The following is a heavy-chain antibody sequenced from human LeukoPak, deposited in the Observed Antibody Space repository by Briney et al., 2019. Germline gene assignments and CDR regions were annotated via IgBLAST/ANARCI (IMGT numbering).Heavy chain of an antibody. Sequence: GGSLRLSCAASGFTFSSYAMSWVRQAPGKGLEWVSAISVSGGSTYYADSVKGRFTISRDNSKNTLYLQMNSLRAEDTAVYYCAKGRYSSSWYGDYWGQGTLVTVSS. J-gene: IGHJ4*02. V-gene: IGHV3-23*01. CDR3: AKGRYSSSWYGDY. CDR1: GFTFSSYA. D-gene: IGHD6-13*01. CDR2: ISVSGGST.